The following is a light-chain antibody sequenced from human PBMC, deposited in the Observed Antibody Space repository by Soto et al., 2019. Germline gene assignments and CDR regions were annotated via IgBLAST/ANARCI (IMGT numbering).Light chain of an antibody. J-gene: IGKJ5*01. CDR1: QSVGTN. V-gene: IGKV3-15*01. CDR2: GAS. CDR3: QQYKTWSSIT. Sequence: EIVMTQSPATLSVSPGERATLSCRASQSVGTNLAWYQQKPGQAPRLLIYGASTRATGIPVRFSGSGSGTEFTLTISSLQSEDCAVYHCQQYKTWSSITFGQGTRLEIK.